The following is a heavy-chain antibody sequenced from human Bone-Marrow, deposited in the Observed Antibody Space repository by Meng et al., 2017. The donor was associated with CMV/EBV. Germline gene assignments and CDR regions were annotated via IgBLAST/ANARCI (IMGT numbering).Heavy chain of an antibody. CDR3: ARVPTIFGVVGLFDY. J-gene: IGHJ4*02. CDR2: IYYSGST. V-gene: IGHV4-39*07. D-gene: IGHD3-3*01. CDR1: GGSISSSSYY. Sequence: SQTLSLTCAVSGGSISSSSYYWGWIRQPPGKGLERIGSIYYSGSTYYNPSLKSRVTISVDTSKNQFSLKLSSVTAADTAVYYCARVPTIFGVVGLFDYWGQGTLVTVSS.